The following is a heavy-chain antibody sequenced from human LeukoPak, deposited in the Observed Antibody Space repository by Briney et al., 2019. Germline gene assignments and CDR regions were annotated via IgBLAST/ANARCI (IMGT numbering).Heavy chain of an antibody. D-gene: IGHD2-15*01. CDR1: GFIFQNYN. CDR3: ARSFTSEPYCSGGSCYSGGYYYYGIDV. V-gene: IGHV3-21*04. J-gene: IGHJ6*02. Sequence: GGSLRLSCGASGFIFQNYNMNWVRQAPGKGLEWVASISTSGSDEYYADSMKGRFTISRDNAHKSLYLQMTSLRAEDTALYHCARSFTSEPYCSGGSCYSGGYYYYGIDVWGQGTMVTVSS. CDR2: ISTSGSDE.